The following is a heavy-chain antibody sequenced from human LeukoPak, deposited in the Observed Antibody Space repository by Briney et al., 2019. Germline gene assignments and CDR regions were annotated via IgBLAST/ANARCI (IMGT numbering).Heavy chain of an antibody. Sequence: GGSLRLSCAASGVTFSSYSMNWVRQAPGKGLEGGSSISSSSSYIYYADSVKGRFTISRDNAKNSLYLQMNSLRAEDTAVYYCAGTNDYGDYYGPGYYYYGMDVWGQGTTVTVSS. CDR3: AGTNDYGDYYGPGYYYYGMDV. CDR1: GVTFSSYS. J-gene: IGHJ6*02. D-gene: IGHD4-17*01. CDR2: ISSSSSYI. V-gene: IGHV3-21*01.